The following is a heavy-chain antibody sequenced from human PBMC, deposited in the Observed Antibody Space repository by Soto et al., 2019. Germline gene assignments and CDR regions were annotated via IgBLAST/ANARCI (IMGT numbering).Heavy chain of an antibody. Sequence: EVQLVESGGGLVKPGGSLRLSCAASGFTFSSYSMNWVRQAPGKGLEWVSSISSTNSYIYYADSVKGRFTISRDNARNSLYLQMNSLRAEDTAVYYCASLGYCSSTRCYEAFGNCWGQGTLVTVSS. D-gene: IGHD2-2*01. J-gene: IGHJ4*02. V-gene: IGHV3-21*01. CDR1: GFTFSSYS. CDR3: ASLGYCSSTRCYEAFGNC. CDR2: ISSTNSYI.